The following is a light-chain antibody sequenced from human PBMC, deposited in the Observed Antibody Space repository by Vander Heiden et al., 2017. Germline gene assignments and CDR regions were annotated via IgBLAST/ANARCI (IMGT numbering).Light chain of an antibody. CDR3: SAYTSSHTLV. J-gene: IGLJ3*02. Sequence: QSALPQPASVSASPAQSITIPCTGTSSDVGGYNYVSWYQQRPGKAPELMIYDVSTRPSGVSNRFSGSKSGNTASLTISGLQAEDEADYYCSAYTSSHTLVFGGGTKLTVL. V-gene: IGLV2-14*03. CDR2: DVS. CDR1: SSDVGGYNY.